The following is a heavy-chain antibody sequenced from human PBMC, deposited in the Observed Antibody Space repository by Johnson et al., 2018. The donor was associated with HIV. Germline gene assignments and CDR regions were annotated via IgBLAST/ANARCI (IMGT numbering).Heavy chain of an antibody. CDR2: ISYDGSNK. CDR3: ARAGAVGFDAFDI. D-gene: IGHD6-19*01. V-gene: IGHV3-30-3*01. Sequence: MHWVRQAPGKGLEWVAVISYDGSNKYYADSVKGRFTISRDNSKNTLYLQMNSLRAEDTAVYYCARAGAVGFDAFDIWGQGTMVTVSS. J-gene: IGHJ3*02.